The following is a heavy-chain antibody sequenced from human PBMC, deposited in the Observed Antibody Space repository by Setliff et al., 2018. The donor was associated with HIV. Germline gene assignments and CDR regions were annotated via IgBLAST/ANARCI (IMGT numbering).Heavy chain of an antibody. CDR1: GGSISTNNFF. J-gene: IGHJ6*02. CDR3: ARGGYYYYFGVDV. Sequence: SETLSLTCTVSGGSISTNNFFWGWLRQPPGKGLEWIGTVDYSGSTDYNPSLKSRVTMSVDTSKNQFSLKLSSVTAADTAVYYCARGGYYYYFGVDVWGQGTTVTVSS. CDR2: VDYSGST. V-gene: IGHV4-39*07. D-gene: IGHD3-16*01.